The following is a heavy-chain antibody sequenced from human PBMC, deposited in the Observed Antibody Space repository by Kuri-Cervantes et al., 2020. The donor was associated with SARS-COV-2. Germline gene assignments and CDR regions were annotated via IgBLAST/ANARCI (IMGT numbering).Heavy chain of an antibody. Sequence: GGSLRLSCAASGFTLSSYAMSWVRQAPGKGLEWVSAISGSGGSTYYADSVKGRFTISRDNSKNTLYLQMNSLRAEDTAVYYCAKDSGLYSNYVTAYDAFDIWGQGTMVTVSS. CDR2: ISGSGGST. CDR3: AKDSGLYSNYVTAYDAFDI. J-gene: IGHJ3*02. V-gene: IGHV3-23*01. CDR1: GFTLSSYA. D-gene: IGHD4-11*01.